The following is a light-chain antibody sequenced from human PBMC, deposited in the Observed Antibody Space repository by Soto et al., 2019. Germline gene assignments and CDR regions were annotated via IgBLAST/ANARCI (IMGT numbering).Light chain of an antibody. CDR1: QNIGTW. V-gene: IGKV1-5*03. CDR3: QQYQSYPPT. J-gene: IGKJ4*01. CDR2: KAS. Sequence: DIQVTQSPPTLSASVGDRVTITCRASQNIGTWLAWYQAKPGKAPKLLMYKASSLESGVPSRFSGSGSGTEFTLTISSLQPDDFGSHYCQQYQSYPPTFGGGTKVEIK.